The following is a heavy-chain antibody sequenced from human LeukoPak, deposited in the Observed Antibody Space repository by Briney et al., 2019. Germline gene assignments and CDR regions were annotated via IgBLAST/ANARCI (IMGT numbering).Heavy chain of an antibody. V-gene: IGHV3-7*01. Sequence: GGSLRLSCAASGFSFSSYLMSWVRQAPGKGLEWVANIKQDGSEKYYVDSVKGRFTISRGNAKNSLYLQMNSLRAEDTAVYYCSRRLCASGSYWSAPCNGMDVWGPGNTVTVSS. CDR2: IKQDGSEK. J-gene: IGHJ6*02. CDR1: GFSFSSYL. CDR3: SRRLCASGSYWSAPCNGMDV. D-gene: IGHD3-10*01.